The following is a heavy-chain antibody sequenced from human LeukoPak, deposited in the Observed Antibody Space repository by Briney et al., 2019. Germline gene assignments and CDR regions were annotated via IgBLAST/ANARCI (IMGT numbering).Heavy chain of an antibody. Sequence: GGSLRLSCAASGFTVSSYAMNWGRLAPGKGLEWVSAISASGGSTYYADSVKGRFTISRDTSKNTLYLQMHSLSAEDTAVYYCARGYYGSGSPFDAFDIWGQGTMVTVSS. CDR3: ARGYYGSGSPFDAFDI. D-gene: IGHD3-10*01. CDR2: ISASGGST. CDR1: GFTVSSYA. J-gene: IGHJ3*02. V-gene: IGHV3-23*01.